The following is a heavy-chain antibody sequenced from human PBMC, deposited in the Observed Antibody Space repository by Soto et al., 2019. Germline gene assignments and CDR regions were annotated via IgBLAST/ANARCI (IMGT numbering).Heavy chain of an antibody. J-gene: IGHJ4*02. CDR1: GYSFTSYL. Sequence: RGESLKISCKGSGYSFTSYLISWVRQMPGKGLEWMGRIDPSDSYTNYSPSFRGHVTISADKSISTAYLQWSSLKASDTALYYCARWVMGVYYLDYWGQGTLVTVSS. CDR2: IDPSDSYT. V-gene: IGHV5-10-1*01. CDR3: ARWVMGVYYLDY. D-gene: IGHD2-8*01.